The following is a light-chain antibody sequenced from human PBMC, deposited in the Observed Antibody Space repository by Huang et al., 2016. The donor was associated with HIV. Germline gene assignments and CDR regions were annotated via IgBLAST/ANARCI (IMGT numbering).Light chain of an antibody. CDR1: QDIRND. V-gene: IGKV1-6*01. Sequence: AIQMTQSPSSLSASVGDRVTITCRASQDIRNDLGWYQQKTGRAPKLLIYAAFNLQNGVPSTFSGSGSGTDFSLTISDLRPEDFATYYCLQDYHYPSTFGLGTKV. CDR2: AAF. CDR3: LQDYHYPST. J-gene: IGKJ2*01.